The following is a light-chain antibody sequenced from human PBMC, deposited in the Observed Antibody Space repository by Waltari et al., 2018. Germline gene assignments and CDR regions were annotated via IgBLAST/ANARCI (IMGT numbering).Light chain of an antibody. CDR3: TSYTGSNNLV. J-gene: IGLJ3*02. CDR1: SSDVGGYNY. CDR2: EVS. V-gene: IGLV2-8*01. Sequence: QSALTQPPSASGSPRQSVTISCTGTSSDVGGYNYVSWYHQHPGKAPKLMIYEVSKRPSGVPDRFSGSKSGNTASLTVSGLQAEDEADYYCTSYTGSNNLVFGGGTKLTVL.